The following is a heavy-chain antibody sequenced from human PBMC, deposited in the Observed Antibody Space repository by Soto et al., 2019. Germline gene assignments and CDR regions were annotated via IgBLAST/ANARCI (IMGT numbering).Heavy chain of an antibody. CDR1: VNSFTTYY. J-gene: IGHJ4*02. Sequence: ASLKVSCKASVNSFTTYYMHWVRQAPGQGPECIGIINPSGGSITYAQKFQGRVITTRDTSTSTFPMELSSLTSEDTAVYYCAGLYHYDSSGYYDYWGQGTLVTVSS. CDR3: AGLYHYDSSGYYDY. CDR2: INPSGGSI. D-gene: IGHD3-22*01. V-gene: IGHV1-46*01.